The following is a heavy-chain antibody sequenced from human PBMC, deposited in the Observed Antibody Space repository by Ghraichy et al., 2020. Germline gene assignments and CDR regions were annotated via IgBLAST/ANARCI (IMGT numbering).Heavy chain of an antibody. CDR3: ARASIVVGQISKDYFDY. D-gene: IGHD2-15*01. Sequence: GGSLRLSCAASGFTFSSYAMHWVRQAPGKGLEWVAVISYDGSNKYYADSVKGRFTISRDNSKNTLYLQMNSLRAEDTAVYYCARASIVVGQISKDYFDYWGQGTLVTVSS. J-gene: IGHJ4*02. CDR2: ISYDGSNK. CDR1: GFTFSSYA. V-gene: IGHV3-30*04.